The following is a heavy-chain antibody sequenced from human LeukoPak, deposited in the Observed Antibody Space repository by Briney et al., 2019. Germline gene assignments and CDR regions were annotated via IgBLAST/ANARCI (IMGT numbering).Heavy chain of an antibody. V-gene: IGHV4-4*09. Sequence: SETLSLTCTVSGGSISSYYWSWIRQPPGKGLEWIGYIYISDSTNYNPSLKSRVTISVDTSKNQFSLKLSSVTAADTAVYYCARLLASWLPFDYWGQGTLVTVSS. CDR2: IYISDST. D-gene: IGHD5-18*01. J-gene: IGHJ4*02. CDR3: ARLLASWLPFDY. CDR1: GGSISSYY.